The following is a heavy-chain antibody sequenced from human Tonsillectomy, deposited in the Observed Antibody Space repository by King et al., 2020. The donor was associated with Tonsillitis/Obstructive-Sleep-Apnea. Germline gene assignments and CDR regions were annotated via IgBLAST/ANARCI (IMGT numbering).Heavy chain of an antibody. D-gene: IGHD6-13*01. J-gene: IGHJ6*04. CDR1: GFTFSSYA. CDR3: ARSDLGRAAAGTVAV. V-gene: IGHV3-30*04. Sequence: VQLVQSGGGVVQPGRSLRLSCAASGFTFSSYAMHWVRQAPGKGLEWVAVISYDGSNKYYADSVKGRFTISRDNSKNTLYLQMNSLRAEDTAIYYCARSDLGRAAAGTVAVWGEGTTVTVSS. CDR2: ISYDGSNK.